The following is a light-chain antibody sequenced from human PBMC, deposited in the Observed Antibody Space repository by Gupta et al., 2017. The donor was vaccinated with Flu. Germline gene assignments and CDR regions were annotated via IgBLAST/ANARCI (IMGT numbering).Light chain of an antibody. Sequence: PSSLSASIGDTVTITCRASQNISGWLAWYQQKPGKAPNLLIYKASSLETGGPSRFSGSASGTEFTLTISSRQPDDLATYFCQQDNNSSRTFGQGTXVEIK. V-gene: IGKV1-5*03. CDR3: QQDNNSSRT. J-gene: IGKJ1*01. CDR2: KAS. CDR1: QNISGW.